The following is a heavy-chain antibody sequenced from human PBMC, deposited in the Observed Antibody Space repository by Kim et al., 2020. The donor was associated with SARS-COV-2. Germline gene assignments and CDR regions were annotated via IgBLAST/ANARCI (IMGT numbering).Heavy chain of an antibody. V-gene: IGHV3-11*06. J-gene: IGHJ6*02. Sequence: GGSLRLSCAASGFTFSDYYMSWIRQAPGKGLEWVSYISSSSSYTNYADSVKGRFTISRDNAKNSLYLQMNSLRAEDTAVYYCATQNGTGYSSGWGYYYYGMDVWGQGTTVTVSS. D-gene: IGHD6-19*01. CDR2: ISSSSSYT. CDR3: ATQNGTGYSSGWGYYYYGMDV. CDR1: GFTFSDYY.